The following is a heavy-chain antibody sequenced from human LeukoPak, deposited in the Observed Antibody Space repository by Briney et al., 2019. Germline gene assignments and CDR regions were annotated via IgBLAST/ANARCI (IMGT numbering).Heavy chain of an antibody. D-gene: IGHD6-6*01. V-gene: IGHV3-43*01. CDR2: ISWDGGST. CDR1: GFTFDDYT. Sequence: PGGSLRLSCAASGFTFDDYTMHWVRQAPGKGLEWVSLISWDGGSTYYADSVKGRFTISRDNSKNSLYLQMNSLRTEDTALYYCAKDGFRRFRSSSSGRRPLGSYYYYMDVWGKRTTVSVSS. J-gene: IGHJ6*03. CDR3: AKDGFRRFRSSSSGRRPLGSYYYYMDV.